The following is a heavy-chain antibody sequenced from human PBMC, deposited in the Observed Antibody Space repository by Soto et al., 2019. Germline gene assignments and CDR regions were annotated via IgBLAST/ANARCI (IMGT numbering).Heavy chain of an antibody. V-gene: IGHV1-69*06. CDR2: IIPVFGTT. J-gene: IGHJ4*02. CDR1: GYSFSSNA. CDR3: ARGGALSTSWYWGDGLDS. Sequence: GHSVKVSCKASGYSFSSNAITWVLQAPGQGLEWMGVIIPVFGTTSYAQKFQGRVTISADKSTNTSSLELRSLRSEDTAVYYCARGGALSTSWYWGDGLDSWGRGTQVTVSS. D-gene: IGHD6-13*01.